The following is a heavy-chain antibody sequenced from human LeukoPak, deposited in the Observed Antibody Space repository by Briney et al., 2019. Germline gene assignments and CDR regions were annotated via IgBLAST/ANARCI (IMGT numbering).Heavy chain of an antibody. CDR2: ISAYNGNT. CDR3: ARDPYGYSSGWRFDY. D-gene: IGHD6-19*01. CDR1: GYTFTNYG. V-gene: IGHV1-18*01. Sequence: GASVKVSCKASGYTFTNYGISWVRQAPGQGLEWMGWISAYNGNTNYAQKLQGRVTMTTDTSTSTAYMELRSLTSDDTAVYYCARDPYGYSSGWRFDYWGQGTLVTVSS. J-gene: IGHJ4*02.